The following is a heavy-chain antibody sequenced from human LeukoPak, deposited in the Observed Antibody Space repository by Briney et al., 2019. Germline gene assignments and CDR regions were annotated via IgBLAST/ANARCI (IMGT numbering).Heavy chain of an antibody. V-gene: IGHV3-23*01. J-gene: IGHJ4*02. D-gene: IGHD7-27*01. Sequence: GGSLRLSCAASGFTFSIYAMSWVRQAPGKGLELVSTVSGSGHSTFYADSVKGRFTISRDNSKNTLYLQMNSLRAEDTAVYYCARGGDWGLDYFDYWGQGTLVTVSS. CDR3: ARGGDWGLDYFDY. CDR1: GFTFSIYA. CDR2: VSGSGHST.